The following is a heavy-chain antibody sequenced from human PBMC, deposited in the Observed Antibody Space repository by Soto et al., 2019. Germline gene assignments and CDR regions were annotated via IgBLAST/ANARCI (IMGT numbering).Heavy chain of an antibody. D-gene: IGHD6-13*01. CDR2: ISYDGSNK. CDR1: GFTFGSYA. Sequence: GGSLRLSCGASGFTFGSYAMHWVRQAPGKGLEWVAVISYDGSNKYYADSVKGRFTISRDNSKNTLYLQMNSLRAEDTAVYYCARAAVSSSWYFDYWGQGTLVTVSS. J-gene: IGHJ4*02. V-gene: IGHV3-30-3*01. CDR3: ARAAVSSSWYFDY.